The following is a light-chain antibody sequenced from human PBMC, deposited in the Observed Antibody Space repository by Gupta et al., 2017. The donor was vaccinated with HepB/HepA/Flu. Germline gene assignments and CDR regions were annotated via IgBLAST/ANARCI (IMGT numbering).Light chain of an antibody. V-gene: IGLV2-8*01. CDR3: SSYASSNNYV. Sequence: QSALTQPPSASGPPRPSVTISCTATSSDVGGYNYVSWYHQHPGKAPKLMIYDVTKRPSGVPDRFSGSKSGNTASLTVSGLQAEDEADYYCSSYASSNNYVFGTGTKVTVL. CDR1: SSDVGGYNY. CDR2: DVT. J-gene: IGLJ1*01.